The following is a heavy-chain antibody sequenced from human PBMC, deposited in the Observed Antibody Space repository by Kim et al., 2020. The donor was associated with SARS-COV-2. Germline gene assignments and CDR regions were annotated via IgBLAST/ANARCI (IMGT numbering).Heavy chain of an antibody. J-gene: IGHJ6*01. CDR1: EFTFSTLA. V-gene: IGHV3-23*01. CDR2: INNSGSHT. D-gene: IGHD1-1*01. Sequence: GGSLRLSCAASEFTFSTLAMTWVRQAPGKGLKWVSTINNSGSHTYYADSVKGRFTISRDNSKNTLYLQMNGLRAEDTGVYYCVTDRSDNCRNDGNYGMDV. CDR3: VTDRSDNCRNDGNYGMDV.